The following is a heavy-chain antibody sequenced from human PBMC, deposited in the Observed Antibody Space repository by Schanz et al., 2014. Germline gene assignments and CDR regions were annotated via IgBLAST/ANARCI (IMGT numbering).Heavy chain of an antibody. CDR3: ARDRLAAQGIDC. CDR2: IYYSGGT. CDR1: GFNSDDYA. J-gene: IGHJ4*02. V-gene: IGHV4-31*02. Sequence: QVQLVESGGGLVKPGGSLRLSCAASGFNSDDYAMHWVRQAPGKGLEWVGYIYYSGGTYYSPSLKSRVSISLDTSKNQFSLNLSSVTAADTAVYYCARDRLAAQGIDCWGQGARVTVSS. D-gene: IGHD6-6*01.